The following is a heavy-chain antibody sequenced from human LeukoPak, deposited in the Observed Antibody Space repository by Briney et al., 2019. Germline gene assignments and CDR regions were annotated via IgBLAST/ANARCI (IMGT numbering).Heavy chain of an antibody. CDR2: INHSGST. CDR3: AGWGLSETYLIFDY. J-gene: IGHJ4*02. CDR1: GFTFSDYY. V-gene: IGHV4-34*08. D-gene: IGHD3-10*01. Sequence: PGGSLRLSCAASGFTFSDYYMTWIRQPPGKGLEWIGEINHSGSTNSNPSLKSRVTISVDTSKNQFSLRLSSVTAADTAVYYCAGWGLSETYLIFDYWGQGTLVTVSS.